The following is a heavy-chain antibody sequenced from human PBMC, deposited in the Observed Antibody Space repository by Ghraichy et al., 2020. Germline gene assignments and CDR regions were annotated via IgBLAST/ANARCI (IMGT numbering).Heavy chain of an antibody. CDR2: IKSKTDGGTT. D-gene: IGHD2-2*02. J-gene: IGHJ6*02. CDR3: TTERCSSTSCYTAAYYYGMDV. V-gene: IGHV3-15*01. CDR1: GFTFSNAW. Sequence: LTCAASGFTFSNAWMSWVRQAPGKGLEWVGRIKSKTDGGTTDYAAPVKGRFTISRDDSKNTLYLQMNSLKTEDTAVYYCTTERCSSTSCYTAAYYYGMDVWGQGTTVTVSS.